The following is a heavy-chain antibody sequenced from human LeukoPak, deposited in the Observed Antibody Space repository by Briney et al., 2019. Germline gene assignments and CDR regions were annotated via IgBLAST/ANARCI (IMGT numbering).Heavy chain of an antibody. J-gene: IGHJ4*02. CDR3: AKSGGNAKYLFDY. CDR1: GLTHSSYP. CDR2: NSGST. D-gene: IGHD4-23*01. V-gene: IGHV3-23*01. Sequence: GAPLRLSCAPSGLTHSSYPMSWVPQAPGKGLEWVSTNSGSTYYADPVQGRFTISRDNSKNTLYLQMTSLRAEDTAVYYCAKSGGNAKYLFDYWGQGTLVTVSS.